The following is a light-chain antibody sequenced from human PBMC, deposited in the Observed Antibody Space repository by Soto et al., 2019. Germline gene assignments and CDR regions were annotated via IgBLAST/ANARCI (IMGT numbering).Light chain of an antibody. J-gene: IGKJ1*01. V-gene: IGKV1-39*01. Sequence: DIQMTQSPSTLSASVGDRVTITCRASESISSFLMWYQQTPGKAPKVLIYGASSLQTGVPSRFSGSGSGTDFTLTIDSLQPEDFAIYYCQQSYSARWTFGQGTKVEIK. CDR1: ESISSF. CDR2: GAS. CDR3: QQSYSARWT.